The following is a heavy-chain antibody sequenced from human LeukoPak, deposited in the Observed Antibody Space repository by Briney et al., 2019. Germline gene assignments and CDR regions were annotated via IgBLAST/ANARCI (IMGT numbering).Heavy chain of an antibody. CDR3: ARAGQRFLFGY. Sequence: PGGSLRLSCAASGFTFSDYYMSWIRQAPGKGLEWVAVISYDGSNKYYADSVKGRFTISRDNSKNTLYLQMNSLRVEDTAVYYCARAGQRFLFGYWGQGTLVTVSS. V-gene: IGHV3-30-3*01. CDR1: GFTFSDYY. D-gene: IGHD6-25*01. CDR2: ISYDGSNK. J-gene: IGHJ4*02.